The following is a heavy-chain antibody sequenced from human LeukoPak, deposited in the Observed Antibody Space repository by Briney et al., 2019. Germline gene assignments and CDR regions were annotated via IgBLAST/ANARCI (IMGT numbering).Heavy chain of an antibody. CDR2: INPTIGDT. Sequence: ASVKVSCMASGYIFTGYYMHWVRQAPGQGLEWMGWINPTIGDTNYAQKCQGRATITRGTSISTAYMELSRLRSDDTAVYYCARVRYRLDETYIDYWGQGTLVTVSS. CDR3: ARVRYRLDETYIDY. V-gene: IGHV1-2*02. D-gene: IGHD3-16*01. CDR1: GYIFTGYY. J-gene: IGHJ4*02.